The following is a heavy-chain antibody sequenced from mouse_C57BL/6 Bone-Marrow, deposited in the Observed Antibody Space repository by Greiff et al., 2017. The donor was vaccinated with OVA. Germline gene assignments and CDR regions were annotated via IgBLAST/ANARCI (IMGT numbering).Heavy chain of an antibody. CDR1: GFTFSSYG. Sequence: EVKVVESGGDLVKPGGSLKLSCAASGFTFSSYGMSWVRQTPDKRLEWVATISSGGGYNGYPDSVKGRFTISRDNAKNTLYLQMSSLKSEDTAMYYGARRPTVVAHFDYWGQGTTLTVSS. CDR2: ISSGGGYN. J-gene: IGHJ2*01. CDR3: ARRPTVVAHFDY. V-gene: IGHV5-6*02. D-gene: IGHD1-1*01.